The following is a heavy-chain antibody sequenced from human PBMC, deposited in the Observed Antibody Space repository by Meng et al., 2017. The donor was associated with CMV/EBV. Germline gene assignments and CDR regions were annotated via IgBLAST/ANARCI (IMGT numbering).Heavy chain of an antibody. CDR3: ARLSGPQYYYDSSGYYNY. CDR1: GYTFTGYY. CDR2: INPNSGGT. D-gene: IGHD3-22*01. V-gene: IGHV1-2*02. J-gene: IGHJ4*02. Sequence: ASVKVSCKASGYTFTGYYMHWVRQAPGQGLEWMGWINPNSGGTNYAQKFQGRVTMTRDTSISTAYMELRSLRSDDTAVYYCARLSGPQYYYDSSGYYNYWGQGTLVTVSS.